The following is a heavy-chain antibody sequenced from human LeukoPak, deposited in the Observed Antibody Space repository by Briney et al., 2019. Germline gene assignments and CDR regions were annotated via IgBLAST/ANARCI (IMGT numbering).Heavy chain of an antibody. CDR2: IHSSGST. J-gene: IGHJ3*01. CDR1: GGSISNYY. CDR3: ARGIATITQDSFDV. Sequence: SETLSLTCTVSGGSISNYYWSWIRQSAGKGLEWIGRIHSSGSTNFNPSLRSRVTMSADTSKHQFSLWLTSVTAADTALYYCARGIATITQDSFDVWGLGTWSPSLQ. V-gene: IGHV4-4*07. D-gene: IGHD1-26*01.